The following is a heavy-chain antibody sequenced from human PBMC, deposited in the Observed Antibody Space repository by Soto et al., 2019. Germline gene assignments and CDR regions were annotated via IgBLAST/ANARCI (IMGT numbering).Heavy chain of an antibody. CDR2: IYFRGNT. D-gene: IGHD3-22*01. J-gene: IGHJ3*02. CDR1: GDSISRIDYY. Sequence: KTSETLSLTCSVSGDSISRIDYYWTWIRQHPEKGLEWIGNIYFRGNTYYSPSLESRLTISVDTSKNQFSLKLTSVTAADTAVYYCAREGGSYDSGGYLIRGAFDIWGQGTIVTVSS. V-gene: IGHV4-31*03. CDR3: AREGGSYDSGGYLIRGAFDI.